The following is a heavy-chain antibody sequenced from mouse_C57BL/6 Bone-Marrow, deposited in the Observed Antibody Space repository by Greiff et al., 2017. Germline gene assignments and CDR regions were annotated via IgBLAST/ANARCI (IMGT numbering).Heavy chain of an antibody. CDR1: GYTFTSYW. D-gene: IGHD2-3*01. CDR2: IDPSDSYT. J-gene: IGHJ4*01. Sequence: QVQLQQPGAELVMPGASVKLSCKASGYTFTSYWMHWVKQRPGQGLEWIGEIDPSDSYTNYNQKFKGKSTLTVDKSSSTAYMQLSSLTSEDSAVYYCARIWLLAMDYWGQGTSVTVSS. CDR3: ARIWLLAMDY. V-gene: IGHV1-69*01.